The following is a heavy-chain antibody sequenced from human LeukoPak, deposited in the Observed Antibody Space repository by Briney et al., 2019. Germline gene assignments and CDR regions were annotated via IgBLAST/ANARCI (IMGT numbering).Heavy chain of an antibody. Sequence: GGSLRLSCAASGFTFSSYWMHWVRQAPGKGLVWVSRINSDGSSTSYADSVKGRFTISRDNSKNTLYLQMNSLRAEDTAVYYCARTGHSSIYYYYMDVWGKGTTVTVSS. CDR3: ARTGHSSIYYYYMDV. V-gene: IGHV3-74*01. CDR1: GFTFSSYW. D-gene: IGHD1-14*01. J-gene: IGHJ6*03. CDR2: INSDGSST.